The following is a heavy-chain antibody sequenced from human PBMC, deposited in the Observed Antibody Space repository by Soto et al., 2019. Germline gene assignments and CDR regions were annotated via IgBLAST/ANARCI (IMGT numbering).Heavy chain of an antibody. V-gene: IGHV5-51*01. D-gene: IGHD2-15*01. CDR3: ARQRGKILSRQGPYGMDV. Sequence: EVQLVQSGAEVKKPGESLIISCEGSGYTFSTSWLAWVRQMPGNGLEWMGIIYPDDSDTRYSPSFQGQVTFSADKSIRTAYLQWRSLKASDTAMYYCARQRGKILSRQGPYGMDVWGQGTPVTVSS. CDR1: GYTFSTSW. J-gene: IGHJ6*02. CDR2: IYPDDSDT.